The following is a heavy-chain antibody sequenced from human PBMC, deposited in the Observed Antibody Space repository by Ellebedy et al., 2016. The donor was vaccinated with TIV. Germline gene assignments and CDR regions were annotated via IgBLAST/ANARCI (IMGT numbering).Heavy chain of an antibody. CDR2: IYYSGST. CDR1: GGSISSYY. Sequence: SETLSLXCTVSGGSISSYYWSWIRQPPGKGLEWIGYIYYSGSTNYNPSLKSRVTISVDTSKNQFSLKLSSVTAADTAVYYCARAPIYNWFDPWGQGTLVTVSS. CDR3: ARAPIYNWFDP. D-gene: IGHD2-21*01. J-gene: IGHJ5*02. V-gene: IGHV4-59*01.